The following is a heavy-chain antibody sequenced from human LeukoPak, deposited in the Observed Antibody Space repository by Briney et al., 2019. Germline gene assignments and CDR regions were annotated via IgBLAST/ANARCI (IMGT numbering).Heavy chain of an antibody. CDR1: GFTFIGYA. CDR2: VTGGGDDT. D-gene: IGHD4-11*01. J-gene: IGHJ4*02. CDR3: AKAIYSHFLLDS. Sequence: GGSLRLSCAASGFTFIGYAMSWVRQAPGKGLEWVSTVTGGGDDTYFADSVKGRLTISRDNSKNTLYLQMNSLRAEDTAVYYCAKAIYSHFLLDSWGQGTLVTVSS. V-gene: IGHV3-23*01.